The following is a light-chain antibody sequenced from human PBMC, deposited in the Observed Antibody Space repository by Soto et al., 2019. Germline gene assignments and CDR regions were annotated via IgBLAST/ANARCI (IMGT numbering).Light chain of an antibody. CDR3: SSYTSSITRV. CDR2: EVN. CDR1: SSDVGGYNY. V-gene: IGLV2-14*01. Sequence: QSALTQPASVSGSPGQSITISCTGTSSDVGGYNYVSWYQHHPGKAPKLMICEVNNRPSGVSNRFSGSKSGNTASLTISGRQAEDEADYYCSSYTSSITRVFGTGTKLTVL. J-gene: IGLJ1*01.